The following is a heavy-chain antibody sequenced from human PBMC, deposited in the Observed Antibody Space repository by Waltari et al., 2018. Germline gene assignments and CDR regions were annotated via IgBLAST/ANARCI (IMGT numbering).Heavy chain of an antibody. V-gene: IGHV4-39*01. D-gene: IGHD2-2*01. CDR1: GGSISSSSYY. CDR2: IYYSGGT. CDR3: ATRGYCSSTSCYFDY. J-gene: IGHJ4*02. Sequence: QLQLQESGPGLVKPSETLSLTCTVSGGSISSSSYYWGWIRQPPGKGLGWIGSIYYSGGTYYNPYRKSRVTISVDTSKNQFSLKLSSVTAADTAVYYCATRGYCSSTSCYFDYWGQGTLVTVSS.